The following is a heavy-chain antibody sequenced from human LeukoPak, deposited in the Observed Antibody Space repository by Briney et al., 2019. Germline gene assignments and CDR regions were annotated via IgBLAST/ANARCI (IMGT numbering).Heavy chain of an antibody. V-gene: IGHV7-4-1*02. CDR2: INTNTGNP. D-gene: IGHD3-3*01. CDR3: ARAEAIMRFLEWLGYYYGRDV. J-gene: IGHJ6*02. CDR1: GYTFTSYA. Sequence: GASVKVSCKASGYTFTSYAMNWVRQAPGQGLEWMGWINTNTGNPTYAQGFTGRFVFSLDTSVSTAYLQISSLQAEDTAVYYCARAEAIMRFLEWLGYYYGRDVWGQGTTLTVSS.